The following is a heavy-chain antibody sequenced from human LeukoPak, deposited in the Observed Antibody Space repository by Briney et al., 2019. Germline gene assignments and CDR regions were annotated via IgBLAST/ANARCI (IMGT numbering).Heavy chain of an antibody. D-gene: IGHD1-26*01. J-gene: IGHJ5*02. CDR1: GFTVNYNY. V-gene: IGHV3-66*01. CDR2: IYSGGST. CDR3: ARVKVGITYWFDP. Sequence: GGSLGLSCTASGFTVNYNYMSCVRQAPGEVLEGGSVIYSGGSTYYADSVKGRFTTSRDDSQNTVYLQMNSLRVEHTAVYYCARVKVGITYWFDPWGQGTLVTVSS.